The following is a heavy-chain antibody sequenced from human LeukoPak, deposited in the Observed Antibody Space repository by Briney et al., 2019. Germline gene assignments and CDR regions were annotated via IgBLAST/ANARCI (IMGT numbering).Heavy chain of an antibody. D-gene: IGHD4-17*01. CDR2: IITYNGNT. CDR1: GYTCTSYG. J-gene: IGHJ6*03. Sequence: ASVKVSCKTSGYTCTSYGLSWVRQAPGKGLEWMGCIITYNGNTYYSQKLQGRVTMTTDTSTSTAYMELRSLRSDDTAVYYCAKTTVTSEEYFYYYMDVWGKGTTVTVSS. CDR3: AKTTVTSEEYFYYYMDV. V-gene: IGHV1-18*01.